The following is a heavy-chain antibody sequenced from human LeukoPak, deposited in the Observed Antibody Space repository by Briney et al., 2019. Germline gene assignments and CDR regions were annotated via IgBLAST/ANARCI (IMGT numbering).Heavy chain of an antibody. CDR1: GFTFSSYG. J-gene: IGHJ6*02. D-gene: IGHD5-18*01. Sequence: GGSLRLSCAGSGFTFSSYGMHWVRQAPGKGLEGVAVISYDGSNKYYADSVKGRFTISRDNSKNTLYLQMNSLRAEDTAVYYCATPRGDTALDVWGQGTTVTVSS. CDR2: ISYDGSNK. CDR3: ATPRGDTALDV. V-gene: IGHV3-30*03.